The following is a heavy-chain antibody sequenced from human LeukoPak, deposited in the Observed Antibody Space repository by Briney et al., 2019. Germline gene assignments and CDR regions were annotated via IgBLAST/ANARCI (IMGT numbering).Heavy chain of an antibody. J-gene: IGHJ4*02. CDR1: GYSISSGYY. CDR2: IYHSGST. V-gene: IGHV4-38-2*02. Sequence: SETLSLTCTVSGYSISSGYYWGWIRQSPGKGPEWIGSIYHSGSTYYNPSLKSRVTISVDTSKNHFSLKVSSVTAADTAVYYCAAIQGSFDYWGQGTLVIVSS. CDR3: AAIQGSFDY. D-gene: IGHD2-15*01.